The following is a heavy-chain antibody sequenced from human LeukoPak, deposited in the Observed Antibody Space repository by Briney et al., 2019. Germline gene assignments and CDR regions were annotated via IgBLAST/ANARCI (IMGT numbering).Heavy chain of an antibody. V-gene: IGHV3-11*05. Sequence: GGSLRLSCAASGFTFSDYYMSWIRQAPGKGLEWVSYISSSSSYTNYADSVKGRFTISRDNAKNSLYLQMNSLRAEDTAVYYCARDAAADYFDYWGQGTLVTVSS. CDR1: GFTFSDYY. J-gene: IGHJ4*02. CDR3: ARDAAADYFDY. D-gene: IGHD6-13*01. CDR2: ISSSSSYT.